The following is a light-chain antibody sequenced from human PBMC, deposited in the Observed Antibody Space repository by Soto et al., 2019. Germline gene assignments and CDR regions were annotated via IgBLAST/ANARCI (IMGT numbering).Light chain of an antibody. CDR1: QSVSSN. CDR3: QEDNSWPPLT. CDR2: GAS. J-gene: IGKJ4*01. Sequence: EIVMTQSPATLSVSPGERATLSCRASQSVSSNLPWYQQKPGQAPRLLIYGASTRATGIPARFSGSGAGTEFTLTISSLQSEDFAVYYCQEDNSWPPLTFGGGTKVEIK. V-gene: IGKV3D-15*01.